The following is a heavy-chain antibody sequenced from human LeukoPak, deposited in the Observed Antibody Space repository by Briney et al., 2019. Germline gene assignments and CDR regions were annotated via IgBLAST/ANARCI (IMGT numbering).Heavy chain of an antibody. CDR1: GFSFSSYE. CDR3: SLLAVASPQDY. Sequence: GGSLRLSCAASGFSFSSYEMHWVRQAPGKGLEWVSDISSSGSTTYYADSVRGRFTTSRDNAKNLLYLQMHSLRAEDTAIYYCSLLAVASPQDYWGQGTLVPVSS. D-gene: IGHD6-19*01. J-gene: IGHJ4*02. CDR2: ISSSGSTT. V-gene: IGHV3-48*03.